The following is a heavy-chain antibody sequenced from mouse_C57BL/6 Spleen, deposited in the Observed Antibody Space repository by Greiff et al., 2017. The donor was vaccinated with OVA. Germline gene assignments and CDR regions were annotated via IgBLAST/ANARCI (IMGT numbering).Heavy chain of an antibody. V-gene: IGHV1-22*01. J-gene: IGHJ2*01. CDR2: INPNNGGT. Sequence: EVQLQQSGPELVKPGASVKMSCKASGYTFTDYNMHWVKQSHGKSLEWIGYINPNNGGTSYNQKFKGKATLTVNKSSSTAYMELRSLTSEDYAVYYCARSIYYGPYYFDYWGQGTTLTVSS. CDR3: ARSIYYGPYYFDY. CDR1: GYTFTDYN. D-gene: IGHD2-1*01.